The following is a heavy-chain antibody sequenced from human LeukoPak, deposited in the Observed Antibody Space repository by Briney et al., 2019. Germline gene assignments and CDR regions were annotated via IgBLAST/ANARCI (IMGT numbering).Heavy chain of an antibody. J-gene: IGHJ3*02. CDR2: IYYSGST. D-gene: IGHD5-12*01. CDR1: GGSISSGDYY. Sequence: PSETLSLTCTVSGGSISSGDYYWSWIRQPPGKGLEWIGYIYYSGSTYYNPSLKSRVTISVDTSRNQFSLKLSSVTAADTAVYYCAREQIVARAFDIWGQGTMVTVSS. CDR3: AREQIVARAFDI. V-gene: IGHV4-30-4*01.